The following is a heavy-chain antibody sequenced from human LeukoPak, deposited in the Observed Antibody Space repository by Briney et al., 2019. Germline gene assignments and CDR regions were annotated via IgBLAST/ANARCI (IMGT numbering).Heavy chain of an antibody. Sequence: GRSLRLSCAASGFTFSSYAMHWVRQAPGKGLEWVAVISYDGSNKYYADSVKGRFTISRDNSKNTLYLQMNSLRAEDTAVYYCARDGVYSSGYYFDYWGQGTLVTVSS. D-gene: IGHD3-22*01. CDR2: ISYDGSNK. V-gene: IGHV3-30-3*01. CDR3: ARDGVYSSGYYFDY. CDR1: GFTFSSYA. J-gene: IGHJ4*02.